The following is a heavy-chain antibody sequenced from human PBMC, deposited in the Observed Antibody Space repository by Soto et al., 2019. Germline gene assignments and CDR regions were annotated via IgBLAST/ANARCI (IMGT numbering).Heavy chain of an antibody. CDR3: ARAGGSGWSLDY. CDR2: ISGSGGST. V-gene: IGHV3-23*01. CDR1: GFTFSIYA. J-gene: IGHJ4*02. Sequence: GGSLRLSCAASGFTFSIYAMSWFRQAPGKGLEWVSAISGSGGSTYYADSVKGRFTISRDDAKNSLYLQMNSLRADDTAIYYCARAGGSGWSLDYWGQGTLVTVSS. D-gene: IGHD6-19*01.